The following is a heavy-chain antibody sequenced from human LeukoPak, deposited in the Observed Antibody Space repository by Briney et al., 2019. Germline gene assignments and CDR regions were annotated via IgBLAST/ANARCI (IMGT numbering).Heavy chain of an antibody. V-gene: IGHV3-23*01. D-gene: IGHD5-18*01. CDR1: GFTFSSYA. Sequence: PGGSLRLSCAASGFTFSSYAMSWVRQAPGKGLEWVSAISGSGGSTYYADSVKGRFTISRDNSKNTLYLQMNNLRAEDTAVYYCARRLREYNYGPDYWGQGTLVTVSS. J-gene: IGHJ4*02. CDR3: ARRLREYNYGPDY. CDR2: ISGSGGST.